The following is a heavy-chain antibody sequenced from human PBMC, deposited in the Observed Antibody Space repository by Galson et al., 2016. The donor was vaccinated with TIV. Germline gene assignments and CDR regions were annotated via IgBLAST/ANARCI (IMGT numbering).Heavy chain of an antibody. CDR1: GYSFSTYA. D-gene: IGHD4-17*01. J-gene: IGHJ4*02. V-gene: IGHV1-8*01. CDR2: MNPNSGNT. Sequence: SVKVSCKASGYSFSTYAINWVRQAPGQGLEWMGWMNPNSGNTGYSQKFRGRVTMTRNTSERTAYMELRSLTSEDTAVYYCARSGDYGGYWGQGTLVTVSS. CDR3: ARSGDYGGY.